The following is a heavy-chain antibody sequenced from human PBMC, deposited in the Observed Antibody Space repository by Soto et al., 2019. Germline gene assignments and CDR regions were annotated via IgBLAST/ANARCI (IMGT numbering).Heavy chain of an antibody. J-gene: IGHJ4*02. Sequence: QVQLQQWGAGLLKPSETLSLTCAVYGGAFSGYYWSGIRQPPGKGLEWIGEINHSGSTNYNPSLKGRVTISVDMSKNQFSLKLSSVTAADTAVYYCARGGRQQLIPTPISYKIDYWGQGTLVTVSS. D-gene: IGHD3-16*01. V-gene: IGHV4-34*01. CDR1: GGAFSGYY. CDR2: INHSGST. CDR3: ARGGRQQLIPTPISYKIDY.